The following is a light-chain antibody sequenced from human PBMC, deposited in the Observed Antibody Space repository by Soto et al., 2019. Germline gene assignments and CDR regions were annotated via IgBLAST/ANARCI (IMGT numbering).Light chain of an antibody. CDR1: SSNIGNNY. V-gene: IGLV1-51*02. CDR3: GTWDSSLSAVV. CDR2: ENN. Sequence: QSVLTQPPSVSAAPGQKVTISCSGSSSNIGNNYVSWYQQLPGTAPKLLIYENNKRPSGIPDRFSGSKSGTPATLGITGLQTGDQADYYCGTWDSSLSAVVFGGGTQLTV. J-gene: IGLJ2*01.